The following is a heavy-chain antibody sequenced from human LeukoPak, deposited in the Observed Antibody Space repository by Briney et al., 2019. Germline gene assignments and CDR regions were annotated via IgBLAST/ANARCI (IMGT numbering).Heavy chain of an antibody. CDR3: ARGWVPSDITLK. Sequence: GGSLRLSCAASGFTFSSYWMHWVRQAPGKGLVWVARINSDGSDTNYADSVKGRFAISRDNARNTVYLQMNCLRAEDTTVYYCARGWVPSDITLKWGQGTMVTVSS. CDR1: GFTFSSYW. D-gene: IGHD3-22*01. J-gene: IGHJ3*01. V-gene: IGHV3-74*01. CDR2: INSDGSDT.